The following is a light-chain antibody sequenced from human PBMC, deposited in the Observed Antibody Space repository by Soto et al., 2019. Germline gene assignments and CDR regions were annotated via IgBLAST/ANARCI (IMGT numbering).Light chain of an antibody. V-gene: IGKV1-5*03. J-gene: IGKJ3*01. CDR2: KAS. CDR3: QQYNSYSFT. CDR1: QSISSW. Sequence: DIQMTQSPSTLSASVGDRVTITCRASQSISSWLAWYQQKPGKAPKLLIYKASSLESGVPSRFSGSGSGTEFTLTISSLQPDDFATYYCQQYNSYSFTFGPGTKVDSK.